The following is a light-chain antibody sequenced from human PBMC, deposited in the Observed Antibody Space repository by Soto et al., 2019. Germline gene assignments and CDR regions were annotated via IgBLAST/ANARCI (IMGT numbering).Light chain of an antibody. J-gene: IGKJ1*01. CDR1: QSMDNK. CDR3: QQYKDWRT. Sequence: IVMTQSPATLSVSPGERATLSCRASQSMDNKLAWYQQRPGQAPRLLIYGASIRASGIPARFSGSGSGTEFTLTISGLQSEDFGVYSCQQYKDWRTFGQGTNVEIK. CDR2: GAS. V-gene: IGKV3-15*01.